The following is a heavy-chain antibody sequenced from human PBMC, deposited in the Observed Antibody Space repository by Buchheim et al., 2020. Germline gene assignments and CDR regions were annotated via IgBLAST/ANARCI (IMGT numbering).Heavy chain of an antibody. CDR3: TKAFYYGSGDYYSRMGYFFGMDV. CDR2: ISYDGSNK. CDR1: GFSFRDYG. D-gene: IGHD3-10*01. V-gene: IGHV3-30*18. J-gene: IGHJ6*02. Sequence: QVQVVESGGGVVQPGGSPRLSCGASGFSFRDYGMHWVRQAPGTGLEWAAVISYDGSNKYYGDSVTGRLPISRDNSKNMVFLQMNSLRVEDTAVYYCTKAFYYGSGDYYSRMGYFFGMDVWGPGTT.